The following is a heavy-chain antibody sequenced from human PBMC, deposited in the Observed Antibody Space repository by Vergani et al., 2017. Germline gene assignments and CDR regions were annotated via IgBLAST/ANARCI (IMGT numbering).Heavy chain of an antibody. CDR1: EFTFSNYA. CDR2: ISGSGVSA. Sequence: EVQLLESGGGLVQPGGSLRLTCAASEFTFSNYAMNWVRQAPGKGLEWVSGISGSGVSAYYTDSVKGRFTISIDNSKNMLFLQMNNLRTEDTAIYYCAKQYFVSGNYLFDYWGQGTLVTVSS. J-gene: IGHJ4*02. CDR3: AKQYFVSGNYLFDY. D-gene: IGHD3-10*01. V-gene: IGHV3-23*01.